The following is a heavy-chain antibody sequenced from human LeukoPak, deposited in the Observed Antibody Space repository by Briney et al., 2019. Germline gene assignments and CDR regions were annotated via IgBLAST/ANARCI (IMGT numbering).Heavy chain of an antibody. D-gene: IGHD6-13*01. Sequence: GGSLRLSCAASGFIFSNYALMWVRQAPGKGLEWVASITGRGDETFYADSVKGRFSLSRDNSKNMLYLQMYSLGAEDTAIYYCAKGAAAGLVDWFDPWGQGTLVTVSS. CDR2: ITGRGDET. J-gene: IGHJ5*02. V-gene: IGHV3-23*01. CDR1: GFIFSNYA. CDR3: AKGAAAGLVDWFDP.